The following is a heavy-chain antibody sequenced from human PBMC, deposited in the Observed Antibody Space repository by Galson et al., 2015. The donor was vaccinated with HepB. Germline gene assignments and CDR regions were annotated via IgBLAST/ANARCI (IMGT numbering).Heavy chain of an antibody. V-gene: IGHV1-18*01. D-gene: IGHD5-24*01. CDR1: GYTFSRFS. CDR2: ISGYDDNV. Sequence: SVKVSCKASGYTFSRFSISWLRQAPGQGLEWMGWISGYDDNVRYAQRFQGRLTMTTDTSTSTAYLDLRSLRSDDSAVYYCARGGLATNGGPTFDYWGQGTLVTVSS. CDR3: ARGGLATNGGPTFDY. J-gene: IGHJ4*02.